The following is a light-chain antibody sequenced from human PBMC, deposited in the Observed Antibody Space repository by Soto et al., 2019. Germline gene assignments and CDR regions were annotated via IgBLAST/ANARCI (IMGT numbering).Light chain of an antibody. CDR1: QSISTE. CDR3: QQGRNWPLT. V-gene: IGKV3-15*01. J-gene: IGKJ2*01. Sequence: EIVMTQSPATLSVSPGERATLSCRASQSISTELAWYQQKPGQPPSLLIYSASTRATGVPARFTGSGSGSECTLTISGLQSEDFAVYYCQQGRNWPLTFGQGTRLEI. CDR2: SAS.